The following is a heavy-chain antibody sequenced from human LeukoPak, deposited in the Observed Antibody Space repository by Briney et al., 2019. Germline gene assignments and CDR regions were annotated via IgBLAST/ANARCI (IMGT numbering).Heavy chain of an antibody. CDR3: ARTEQWLVPLYYYYGMDV. Sequence: ASVKVSCKVSGYTFTSYDINWVRQATGQGLEWMGWMNPNSGNTGYAQKFQGRVTMTRNTSISTAYMELSSLRSEDTAVYYCARTEQWLVPLYYYYGMDVWGQGTTVTVSS. D-gene: IGHD6-19*01. J-gene: IGHJ6*02. CDR2: MNPNSGNT. CDR1: GYTFTSYD. V-gene: IGHV1-8*01.